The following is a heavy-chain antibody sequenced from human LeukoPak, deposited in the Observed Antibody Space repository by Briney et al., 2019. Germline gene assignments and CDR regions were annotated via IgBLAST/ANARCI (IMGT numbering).Heavy chain of an antibody. D-gene: IGHD3-22*01. CDR2: ISGSGGST. Sequence: PGGSLRLSCAASGFSFTTYWMSWVRQAPGKGLEWVSAISGSGGSTYYADSVKGRFTISRDNSKNTLYLQMNSLRAEDTAVYYCANSHDYYDSPPLDYWGQGTLVTVSS. J-gene: IGHJ4*02. CDR1: GFSFTTYW. CDR3: ANSHDYYDSPPLDY. V-gene: IGHV3-23*01.